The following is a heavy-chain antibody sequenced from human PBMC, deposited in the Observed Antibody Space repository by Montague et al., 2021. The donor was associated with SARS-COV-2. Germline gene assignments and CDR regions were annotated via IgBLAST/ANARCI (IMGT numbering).Heavy chain of an antibody. V-gene: IGHV3-30*04. Sequence: SLRLSCAASGFTFSSYAMHWVRQAPGKGLEWVALISYDGSNKYYADSVKGRFTISRDNSKNTLYLQMNSLRAEDTAVYYCARGYSGYEDPTGFDPWGQGTLVTVSS. CDR3: ARGYSGYEDPTGFDP. CDR2: ISYDGSNK. J-gene: IGHJ5*02. D-gene: IGHD5-12*01. CDR1: GFTFSSYA.